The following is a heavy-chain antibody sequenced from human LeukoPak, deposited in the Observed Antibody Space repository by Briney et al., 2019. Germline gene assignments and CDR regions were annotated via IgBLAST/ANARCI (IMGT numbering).Heavy chain of an antibody. D-gene: IGHD7-27*01. CDR3: ARDFNWGSDY. V-gene: IGHV1-3*01. CDR1: GYIFTTYA. CDR2: INSGNDNT. Sequence: EASVKVSCTASGYIFTTYAMHWVRQAPGQRLEWMGWINSGNDNTKYPQKFQGRLTLTRDTSASTGYMELSSLRSEDTAIYYCARDFNWGSDYWGQGTLVTVSS. J-gene: IGHJ4*02.